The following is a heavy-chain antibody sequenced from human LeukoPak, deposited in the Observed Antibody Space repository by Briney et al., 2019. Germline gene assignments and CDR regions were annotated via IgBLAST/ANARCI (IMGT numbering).Heavy chain of an antibody. D-gene: IGHD6-13*01. CDR3: ARAQTFASSWFSGWWFDP. J-gene: IGHJ5*02. CDR1: GGSISSYY. V-gene: IGHV4-59*12. CDR2: IYHSGST. Sequence: PSETLSLTCTVSGGSISSYYWSWIRQPPGKGLEWIGYIYHSGSTYYNPSLKSRVTISVDRSKNQFSLKLSSVTAADTAVYYCARAQTFASSWFSGWWFDPWGQGTLVTVSP.